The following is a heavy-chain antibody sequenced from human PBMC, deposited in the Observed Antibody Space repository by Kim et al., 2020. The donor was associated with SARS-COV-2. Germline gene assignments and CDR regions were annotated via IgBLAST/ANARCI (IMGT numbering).Heavy chain of an antibody. CDR1: GFTVSSHY. J-gene: IGHJ6*02. V-gene: IGHV3-53*01. CDR3: ARARLVTYVLDV. Sequence: GGSLRLSCAASGFTVSSHYMSWVRQAPGKGLEWVSVTYSGGSTYYADSVKGRFTISRDNAKNTLNLQMNSLSAEDTAVYYCARARLVTYVLDVWGQGTTV. CDR2: TYSGGST.